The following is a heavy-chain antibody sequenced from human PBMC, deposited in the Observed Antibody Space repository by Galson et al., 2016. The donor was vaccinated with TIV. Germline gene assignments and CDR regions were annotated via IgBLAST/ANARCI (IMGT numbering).Heavy chain of an antibody. CDR3: TRTAMGSTRNAFDI. CDR2: ITSKTYGATT. D-gene: IGHD1-1*01. Sequence: SLRLSCAASGFTIGHYAVNWFRQAPGKGLEWVGFITSKTYGATTEYAASVKGRFTISRDDSRSIAYLQMNSLKTEDTAVYYCTRTAMGSTRNAFDIWGQGTVVTVSS. J-gene: IGHJ3*02. CDR1: GFTIGHYA. V-gene: IGHV3-49*03.